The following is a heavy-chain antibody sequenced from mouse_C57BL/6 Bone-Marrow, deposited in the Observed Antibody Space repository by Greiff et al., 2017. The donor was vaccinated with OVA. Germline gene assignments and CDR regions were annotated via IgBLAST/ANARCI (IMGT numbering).Heavy chain of an antibody. CDR1: GYTFTDYN. D-gene: IGHD1-1*01. V-gene: IGHV1-18*01. CDR3: ARDYYGSSSFDY. J-gene: IGHJ2*01. Sequence: EVQVVESGPELVKPGASVKIPCKASGYTFTDYNMDWVKQSHGKSLEWIGDINPNNGGTIYNQKFKGKATLTVDKSSSTAYMELRSLTSEDTAVYYCARDYYGSSSFDYWGQGTTLTVSS. CDR2: INPNNGGT.